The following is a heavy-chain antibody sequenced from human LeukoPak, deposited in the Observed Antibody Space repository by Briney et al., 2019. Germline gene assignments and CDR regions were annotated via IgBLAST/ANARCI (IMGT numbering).Heavy chain of an antibody. CDR2: MNPNSGNT. CDR1: GYTFTSFD. J-gene: IGHJ4*02. Sequence: GASVKVSCKASGYTFTSFDINWVRQAPGQGLEWMGWMNPNSGNTGYAQKFQGRVTMTRDTSIGTAYMELSSLRSEDTAIYYCARGPIFGSGSYFDYWGLGTLVTVSS. V-gene: IGHV1-8*01. D-gene: IGHD3-10*01. CDR3: ARGPIFGSGSYFDY.